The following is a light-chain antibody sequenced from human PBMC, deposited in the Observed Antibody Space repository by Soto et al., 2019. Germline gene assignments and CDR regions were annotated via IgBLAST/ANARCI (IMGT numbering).Light chain of an antibody. J-gene: IGLJ2*01. CDR1: SSNIGSNY. V-gene: IGLV1-51*02. Sequence: QSVLTQPPSVSAAPGQKVTISCSGSSSNIGSNYVSWYQLLPGAAPKFLIYENYERPSGIPDRFSGSKSGTSATLGITGLQTGDEADYYCGAWDNSLTGGVFGGGTKLTVL. CDR3: GAWDNSLTGGV. CDR2: ENY.